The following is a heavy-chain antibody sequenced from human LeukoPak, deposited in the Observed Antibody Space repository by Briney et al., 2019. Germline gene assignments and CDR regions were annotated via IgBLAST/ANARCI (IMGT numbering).Heavy chain of an antibody. D-gene: IGHD6-6*01. J-gene: IGHJ4*02. CDR2: INPNSGGT. Sequence: ASVKVSFKASGYTFTGYYMHWVRQPPGQGLEWMGWINPNSGGTNYAQKFQGRVTMTRDTSISTAYMELSRLRSDDTAVYYCARGYRIAARSTFDYWGQGTLVTVSS. V-gene: IGHV1-2*02. CDR1: GYTFTGYY. CDR3: ARGYRIAARSTFDY.